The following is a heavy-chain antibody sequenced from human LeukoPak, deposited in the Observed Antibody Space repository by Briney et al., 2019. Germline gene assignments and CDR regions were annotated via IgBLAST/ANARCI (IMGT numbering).Heavy chain of an antibody. V-gene: IGHV3-48*01. Sequence: GGSLRLSCAASGYTFSSYSMNWVRQAPGKGLEWVSYISSGSSTIYYADSVKGRFTISRDNGKNSLYLQMNSLRAEDTAVYYCARKGGSGSHYYYYYMDVWGKGTTVTISS. CDR2: ISSGSSTI. CDR1: GYTFSSYS. D-gene: IGHD3-10*01. CDR3: ARKGGSGSHYYYYYMDV. J-gene: IGHJ6*03.